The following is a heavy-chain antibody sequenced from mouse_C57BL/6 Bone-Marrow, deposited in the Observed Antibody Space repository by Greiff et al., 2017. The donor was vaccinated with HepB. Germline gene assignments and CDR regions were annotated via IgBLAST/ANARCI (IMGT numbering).Heavy chain of an antibody. D-gene: IGHD1-1*01. V-gene: IGHV14-4*01. CDR3: TYYYGSSYPY. CDR2: IDPENGDT. Sequence: EVQLQQSGAELVRPGASVKLSCTASGFNIKDDYMHWVKQRPEQGLEWIGWIDPENGDTEYASKFQGKATITADTSSNTAYLQLSSLTSEDTAVYDCTYYYGSSYPYWGQGATLTVSS. CDR1: GFNIKDDY. J-gene: IGHJ2*01.